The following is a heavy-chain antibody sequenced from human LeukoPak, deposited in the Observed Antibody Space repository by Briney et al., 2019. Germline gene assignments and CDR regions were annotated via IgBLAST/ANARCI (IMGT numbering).Heavy chain of an antibody. CDR2: INPNSGGT. V-gene: IGHV1-2*02. D-gene: IGHD5-24*01. J-gene: IGHJ4*02. CDR1: GYTFTGYY. Sequence: ASVKVSCMASGYTFTGYYMHCVRQTPRQGVEWMGWINPNSGGTNYAQKFKGRVTMTRDTSISTAYMELSRLRSDDTAVYYCARVEHGYNCPHYWGRGSLVTVSS. CDR3: ARVEHGYNCPHY.